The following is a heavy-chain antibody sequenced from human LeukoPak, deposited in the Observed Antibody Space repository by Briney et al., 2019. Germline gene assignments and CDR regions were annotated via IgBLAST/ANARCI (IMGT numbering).Heavy chain of an antibody. V-gene: IGHV3-23*01. CDR3: AGSGSYYDAFDI. CDR2: ISGSGGST. J-gene: IGHJ3*02. D-gene: IGHD1-26*01. Sequence: GGSLRPSCAASGFTFSSYAMSWVRQAPGKGLEWVSAISGSGGSTYYADSVKGRFTISRDNSKNTLYLQMNSLRAEDTAVYYCAGSGSYYDAFDIWGQGTMVTVSS. CDR1: GFTFSSYA.